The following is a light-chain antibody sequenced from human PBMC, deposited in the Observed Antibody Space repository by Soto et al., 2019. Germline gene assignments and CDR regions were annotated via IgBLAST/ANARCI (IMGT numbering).Light chain of an antibody. V-gene: IGKV3-20*01. J-gene: IGKJ5*01. CDR2: HAS. CDR1: QSVGNNY. CDR3: QQYGWSPPIT. Sequence: DIVLTQSPGTLSLSPGKRATLSCWASQSVGNNYLAWYQQKPGQAPRLLIYHASSRATGIPDRFSGSGSGTDFTLTISRLEPEDFGVYYCQQYGWSPPITFGQGTRLE.